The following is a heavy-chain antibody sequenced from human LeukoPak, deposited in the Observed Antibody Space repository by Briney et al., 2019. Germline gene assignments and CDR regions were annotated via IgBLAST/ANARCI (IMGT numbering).Heavy chain of an antibody. CDR1: GYTFTNYD. V-gene: IGHV1-8*01. D-gene: IGHD2-2*01. Sequence: GASAKVSCKTSGYTFTNYDINWVRQATGQGLEWMGWMNPNSGNTGYAQKFRGRVTMTRNTSISTAYMELSSLRSEDTAVYYCARPHCSSTDCHPPEWFDPWGQGTLVTVSS. CDR2: MNPNSGNT. CDR3: ARPHCSSTDCHPPEWFDP. J-gene: IGHJ5*02.